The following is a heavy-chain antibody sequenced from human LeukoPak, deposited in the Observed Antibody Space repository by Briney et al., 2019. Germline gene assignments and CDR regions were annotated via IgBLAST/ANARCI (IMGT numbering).Heavy chain of an antibody. Sequence: SETLSLTCTVSGGSICSYYWSWIRQPAGKGLEWIGRIYSSGRINYNPSLKSRVTMSVDTSKNQFSLKFTSVTAADSAVYYCARGSSSSWFDFDYWGQGTLVTVSS. CDR2: IYSSGRI. CDR1: GGSICSYY. CDR3: ARGSSSSWFDFDY. V-gene: IGHV4-4*07. D-gene: IGHD6-13*01. J-gene: IGHJ4*02.